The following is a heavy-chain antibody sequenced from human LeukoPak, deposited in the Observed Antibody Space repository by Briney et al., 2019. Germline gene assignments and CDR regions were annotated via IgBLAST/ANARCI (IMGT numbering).Heavy chain of an antibody. V-gene: IGHV1-2*02. Sequence: ASVKVSCKASGYTFTGYYMHWVRQAPGQGLEWMGWINPNSGGTNYAQKFQGRVTMTRDTSISTAYMELSRLRPDDTAVYYCARDQGSGWYYWYFDLWGRGTLVTVSS. CDR1: GYTFTGYY. J-gene: IGHJ2*01. D-gene: IGHD6-19*01. CDR2: INPNSGGT. CDR3: ARDQGSGWYYWYFDL.